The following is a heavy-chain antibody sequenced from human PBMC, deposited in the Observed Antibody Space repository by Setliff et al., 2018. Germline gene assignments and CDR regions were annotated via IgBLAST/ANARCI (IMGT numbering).Heavy chain of an antibody. V-gene: IGHV4-34*01. Sequence: PSETLSLTCAVYGGSFSGYYWSWIRQPPGKGLEWIGEINHSGSTNYNPSLKSRVTISVDTSKNQFSLKLRSVTAADTALYYCARGPLPPNSSSWYLNYWGQGTLVTVSS. CDR1: GGSFSGYY. CDR2: INHSGST. J-gene: IGHJ4*02. CDR3: ARGPLPPNSSSWYLNY. D-gene: IGHD6-13*01.